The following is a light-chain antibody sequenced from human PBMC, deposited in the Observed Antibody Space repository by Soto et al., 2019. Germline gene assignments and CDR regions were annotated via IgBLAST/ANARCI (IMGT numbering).Light chain of an antibody. CDR2: DAS. J-gene: IGKJ3*01. CDR1: QSINRH. V-gene: IGKV3-11*01. Sequence: EIVLTQSPATLSLSPGERATLSCRASQSINRHLAWYRQKPGQAPRLLIYDASNRATGIPARFSGSGSGTDFSLTISSLEPEDFGVYYCQQRGNWPPGFPFGHGNKVDIK. CDR3: QQRGNWPPGFP.